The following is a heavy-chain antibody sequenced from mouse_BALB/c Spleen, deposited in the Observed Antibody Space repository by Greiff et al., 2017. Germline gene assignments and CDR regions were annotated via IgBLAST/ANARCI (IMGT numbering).Heavy chain of an antibody. CDR3: ARRDGSSYYYAMDY. J-gene: IGHJ4*01. V-gene: IGHV5-12-1*01. Sequence: EVQLVESGGGLVKPGGSLKLSCAASGFAFSSYDMSWVRQTPEKRLEWVAYISSGGGSTYYPDTVKGRFTISRDNAKNTLYLQMSSLKSEDTAMYYCARRDGSSYYYAMDYWGQGTSVTVSS. CDR1: GFAFSSYD. D-gene: IGHD1-1*01. CDR2: ISSGGGST.